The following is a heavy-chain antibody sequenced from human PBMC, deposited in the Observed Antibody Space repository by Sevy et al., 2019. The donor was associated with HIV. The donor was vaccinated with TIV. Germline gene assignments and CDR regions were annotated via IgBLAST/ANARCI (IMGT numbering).Heavy chain of an antibody. Sequence: GGSLRLSCPASGFSFSNYVMAWVRQAPGKGLEWVSSVSPTSLSTYYAESVKGRFTISRDNSKNTLYLQMNSLRAEDTAIYYCAKLHSRMIPGNGALDYWGRGTLVTVSS. CDR2: VSPTSLST. J-gene: IGHJ4*01. CDR3: AKLHSRMIPGNGALDY. V-gene: IGHV3-23*01. CDR1: GFSFSNYV. D-gene: IGHD3-16*01.